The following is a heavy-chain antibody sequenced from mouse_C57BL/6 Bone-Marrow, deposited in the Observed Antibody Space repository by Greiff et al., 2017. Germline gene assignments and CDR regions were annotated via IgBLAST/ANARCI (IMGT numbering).Heavy chain of an antibody. CDR3: ARKGYYYGSSYRGSYYAMDY. Sequence: VQLQESGAELVRPGSSVKLSCKASGYTFTSYWMHWVKQRPIQGLEWIGNIDPSDSETHYNQKFKDKATLTVDKSSSTAYMQLSSLTSEDSAVYYCARKGYYYGSSYRGSYYAMDYWGQGTSVTVSS. J-gene: IGHJ4*01. CDR2: IDPSDSET. V-gene: IGHV1-52*01. CDR1: GYTFTSYW. D-gene: IGHD1-1*01.